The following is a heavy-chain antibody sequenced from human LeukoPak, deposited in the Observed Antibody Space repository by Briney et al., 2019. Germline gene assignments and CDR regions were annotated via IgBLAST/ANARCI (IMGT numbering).Heavy chain of an antibody. Sequence: GGSLRLSCAASGFTFSSYSMNWVRQAPGKGLEWVSSISSSSSYIYYADSVKGRFTISRDNAKNSLYLQMNSLRAEDMAVYYCARDPVGEHLDYWGQGTLVTVSS. CDR3: ARDPVGEHLDY. V-gene: IGHV3-21*01. D-gene: IGHD1-26*01. CDR1: GFTFSSYS. CDR2: ISSSSSYI. J-gene: IGHJ4*02.